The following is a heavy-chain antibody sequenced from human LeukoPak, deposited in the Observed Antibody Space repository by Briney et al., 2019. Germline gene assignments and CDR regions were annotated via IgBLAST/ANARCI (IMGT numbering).Heavy chain of an antibody. D-gene: IGHD3-3*01. Sequence: SETLSLTCTVSGGSISSSSYYWGWIRQPPGKGLEWIGSSYYSGSTSYNTSLKSRVTISVDTSKNQFSLKLSSVTAADTAVYYCARIWPGEDFWSGSYYYYYMDVWGKGTTVTVSS. CDR1: GGSISSSSYY. J-gene: IGHJ6*03. CDR2: SYYSGST. V-gene: IGHV4-39*01. CDR3: ARIWPGEDFWSGSYYYYYMDV.